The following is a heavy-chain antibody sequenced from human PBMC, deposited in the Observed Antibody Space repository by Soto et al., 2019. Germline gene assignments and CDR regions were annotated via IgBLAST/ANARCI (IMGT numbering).Heavy chain of an antibody. V-gene: IGHV3-7*05. Sequence: PGGSLRLSCAGSGFTFGIYWMTWIRHSPGTGLQWVANINLDGSEKNYLDSVKGRFIISRDNAKSSVYLEMNSLRVEDTAVYYCLRGRRCFDPWGQGTLVTVSS. J-gene: IGHJ5*02. CDR1: GFTFGIYW. D-gene: IGHD1-1*01. CDR2: INLDGSEK. CDR3: LRGRRCFDP.